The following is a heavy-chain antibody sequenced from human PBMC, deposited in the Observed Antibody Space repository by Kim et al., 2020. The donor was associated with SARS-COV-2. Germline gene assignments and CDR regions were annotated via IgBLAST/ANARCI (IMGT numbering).Heavy chain of an antibody. Sequence: GGSLRLSCTASGFTFGDYAMSWFRQAPGKGLEWVGFIRSKAYGGTTEYAASVKGRFTISRDDSKSIAYLQMNSLKTEDTAVYYCTATDLSIVVGYWGQGTLVTVSS. J-gene: IGHJ4*02. CDR2: IRSKAYGGTT. CDR1: GFTFGDYA. D-gene: IGHD2-15*01. V-gene: IGHV3-49*03. CDR3: TATDLSIVVGY.